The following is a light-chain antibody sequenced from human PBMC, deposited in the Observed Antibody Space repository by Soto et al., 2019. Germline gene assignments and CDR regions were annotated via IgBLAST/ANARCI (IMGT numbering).Light chain of an antibody. CDR1: QSISSY. Sequence: DIQMTQSAASLSVSVGDRVTITCRASQSISSYLNWYQQKPGKAPKLLIYDASSWESGVPSRFSGSGSGTDFTLTISSLQSEDFASYFCQHTFNSPPWTFGQGTKVDIK. V-gene: IGKV1-39*01. J-gene: IGKJ1*01. CDR3: QHTFNSPPWT. CDR2: DAS.